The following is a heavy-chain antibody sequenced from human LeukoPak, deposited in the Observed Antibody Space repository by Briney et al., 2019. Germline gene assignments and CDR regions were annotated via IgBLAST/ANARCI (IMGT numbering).Heavy chain of an antibody. Sequence: SETLSLTCAVSAYSITSGYYWGWIRQPPGKGLEWIGSIYHSGSTYYNPSLKSRVTISVDTSKNQFSLKLSSVTAADTAVYYCARVSDSSGYHPGDWGQGTLVTVSS. V-gene: IGHV4-38-2*01. CDR1: AYSITSGYY. J-gene: IGHJ4*02. D-gene: IGHD3-22*01. CDR3: ARVSDSSGYHPGD. CDR2: IYHSGST.